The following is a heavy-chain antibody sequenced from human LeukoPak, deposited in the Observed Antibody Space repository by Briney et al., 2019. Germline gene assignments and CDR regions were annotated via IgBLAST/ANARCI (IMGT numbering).Heavy chain of an antibody. Sequence: PSETLSLTCTVSGASISRDYWTWIRQPPGKGLEWIGYIYNGGSTTYSPSLNSRVTISLDTSNDQVSLRLSSVTAADTAVYYCARDLKTAAINWFDPWGQGTLVTVSS. CDR3: ARDLKTAAINWFDP. D-gene: IGHD2-2*01. CDR1: GASISRDY. J-gene: IGHJ5*02. V-gene: IGHV4-59*01. CDR2: IYNGGST.